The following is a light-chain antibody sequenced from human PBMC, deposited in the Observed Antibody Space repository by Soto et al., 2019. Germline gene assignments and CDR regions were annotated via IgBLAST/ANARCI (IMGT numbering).Light chain of an antibody. CDR1: SSDIGRYSY. CDR2: EVS. CDR3: SSYSTTSSPHVL. Sequence: QSALTQPASVSGSPGQSIAISCTGTSSDIGRYSYVSWYQQHPGKAPKLIIYEVSYRPSGVSTRFSGSKSDNTACLTISGLQAEDEADYFCSSYSTTSSPHVLFGGGTKLTVL. V-gene: IGLV2-14*01. J-gene: IGLJ2*01.